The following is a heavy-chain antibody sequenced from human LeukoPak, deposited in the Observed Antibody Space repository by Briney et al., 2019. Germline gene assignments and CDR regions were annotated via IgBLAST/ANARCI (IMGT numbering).Heavy chain of an antibody. J-gene: IGHJ4*02. Sequence: GRSLRLSCAASGFTFDDYAMHWVRQAPGKGLEWVSGISWNSGSIGHADSVKGRFTISRDNAKNSLYLQMNSLRGEDTAVYYCARDKVGGSMAGSNFDYWGQGTLVTVSS. V-gene: IGHV3-9*01. CDR1: GFTFDDYA. CDR2: ISWNSGSI. D-gene: IGHD6-19*01. CDR3: ARDKVGGSMAGSNFDY.